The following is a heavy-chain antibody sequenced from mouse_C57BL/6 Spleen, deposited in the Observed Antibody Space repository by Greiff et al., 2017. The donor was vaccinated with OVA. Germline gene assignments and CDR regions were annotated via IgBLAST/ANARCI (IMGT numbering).Heavy chain of an antibody. CDR3: ARSDDYDDFDV. CDR1: GYAFSSSW. J-gene: IGHJ1*03. CDR2: IYPGDGDT. D-gene: IGHD2-4*01. V-gene: IGHV1-82*01. Sequence: QVQLQQSGPELVKPGASVKISCKASGYAFSSSWMNWVKQRPGKGLEWIGRIYPGDGDTNYNGKLKGKATLTADKSSSTAYMQLSSLTSEDSAVYFCARSDDYDDFDVWGTGTTVTVSS.